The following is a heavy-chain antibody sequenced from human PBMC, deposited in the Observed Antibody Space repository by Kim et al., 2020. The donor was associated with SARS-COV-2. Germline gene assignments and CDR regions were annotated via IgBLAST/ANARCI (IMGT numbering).Heavy chain of an antibody. CDR2: IYPGDSDT. CDR3: ARDRSYGDPHSYYYGMDV. J-gene: IGHJ6*02. V-gene: IGHV5-51*01. D-gene: IGHD4-17*01. Sequence: GESLKISCKGSGYSFTSYWIGWVRQMPGKGLEWMGIIYPGDSDTRYSPSFQGQVTISADKSISTAYLQWSSLKASDTAMYYCARDRSYGDPHSYYYGMDVWGQGTTVTVSS. CDR1: GYSFTSYW.